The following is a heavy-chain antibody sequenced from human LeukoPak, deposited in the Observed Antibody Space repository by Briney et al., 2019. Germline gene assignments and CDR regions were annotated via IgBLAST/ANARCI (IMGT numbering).Heavy chain of an antibody. CDR3: ARDRPWGWLLPRDWFDP. CDR1: GGSFSGYY. V-gene: IGHV4-34*01. CDR2: INHSGST. D-gene: IGHD3-22*01. Sequence: PSETLSLTCAVYGGSFSGYYWSWIRQAPGNGLEWIGEINHSGSTNYNPSLKSRVTISVDTSKNQYSLKLSSVTAADTAVYYCARDRPWGWLLPRDWFDPWGQGTLVTVSS. J-gene: IGHJ5*02.